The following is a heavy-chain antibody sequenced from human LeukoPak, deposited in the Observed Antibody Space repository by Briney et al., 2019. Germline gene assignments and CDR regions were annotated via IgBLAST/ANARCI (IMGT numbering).Heavy chain of an antibody. J-gene: IGHJ4*02. CDR3: AKDGVVLRYFDWSPSGGYYFDY. D-gene: IGHD3-9*01. CDR1: GFTFSSYW. Sequence: PGGSLRLSCAASGFTFSSYWMSWVRQAPGKGLEWVANIKQDGSEKYYVDSVKGRFTISRDNSKNTLYLQMNSLRAEDTALYYCAKDGVVLRYFDWSPSGGYYFDYWGQGTLVTVSS. CDR2: IKQDGSEK. V-gene: IGHV3-7*01.